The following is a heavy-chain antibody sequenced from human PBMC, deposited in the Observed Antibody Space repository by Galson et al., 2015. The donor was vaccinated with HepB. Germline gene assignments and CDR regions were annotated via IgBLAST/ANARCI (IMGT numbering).Heavy chain of an antibody. J-gene: IGHJ6*03. CDR2: MNPNSGNT. CDR3: ARNYWYQRLGGYYYMDV. V-gene: IGHV1-8*01. CDR1: GYTFTSYD. D-gene: IGHD2-2*01. Sequence: SVKVSCKASGYTFTSYDINWVRQATGQGLEWMGWMNPNSGNTGYAQKFQGRVTMTRNTSISTAYMELSSLRSEDTAVYYCARNYWYQRLGGYYYMDVWGKGTTLTVSS.